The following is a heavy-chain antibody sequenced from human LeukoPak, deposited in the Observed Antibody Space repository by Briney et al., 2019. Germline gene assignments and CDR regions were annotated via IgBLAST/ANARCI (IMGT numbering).Heavy chain of an antibody. CDR3: ARGVAAAPHYYYYYMDV. D-gene: IGHD6-13*01. Sequence: GGSLRLSCAASGFTFSSCAMHWVRQAPGKGLEWVAVISYDGSNKYYADSVKGRFTISRDNSKNTLYLQMNSLRAEDTAVYYCARGVAAAPHYYYYYMDVWGKGTTVTVSS. CDR1: GFTFSSCA. J-gene: IGHJ6*03. V-gene: IGHV3-30*04. CDR2: ISYDGSNK.